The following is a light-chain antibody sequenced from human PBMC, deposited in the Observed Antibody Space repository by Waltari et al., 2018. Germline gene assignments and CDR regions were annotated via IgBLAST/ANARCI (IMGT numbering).Light chain of an antibody. CDR2: AAS. J-gene: IGKJ1*01. CDR3: QQYNSFWT. Sequence: DSPMTQFPSTLSASVGATVTVTCRASQDVSVWLAWYQRKPGQAPKLLIYAASSMQSGVPSRFSGSGSGTEFTLTISSLQPDDFATYYCQQYNSFWTFGQGTKVEIK. V-gene: IGKV1-5*01. CDR1: QDVSVW.